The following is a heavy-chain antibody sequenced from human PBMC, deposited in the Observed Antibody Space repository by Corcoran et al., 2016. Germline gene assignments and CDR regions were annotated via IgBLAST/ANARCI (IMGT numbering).Heavy chain of an antibody. CDR1: AGTFSSYA. V-gene: IGHV1-69*01. D-gene: IGHD2-2*01. Sequence: QVQLVQSGAEVKKPGSSVKLSCKASAGTFSSYAISWVRQAPGQGLEWIGGIIPIFGTAKYAQKFQGRVTITADESTSTAYMELSRLRSADTAVHYPATAPCEYGTTTAVDCWGQGILFTVSS. J-gene: IGHJ4*02. CDR3: ATAPCEYGTTTAVDC. CDR2: IIPIFGTA.